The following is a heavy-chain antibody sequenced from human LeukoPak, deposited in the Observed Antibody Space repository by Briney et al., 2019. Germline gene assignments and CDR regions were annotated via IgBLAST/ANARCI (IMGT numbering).Heavy chain of an antibody. CDR3: ARDINDFWSGYPYPSGAFDI. CDR2: ISDDGTFT. D-gene: IGHD3-3*01. V-gene: IGHV3-30-3*01. Sequence: QPGRSLRLSCAASGFTFSSYAMHWVRQAPGKGLEWVAVISDDGTFTLYGDSVRGRFTISRDSSKNTLYLQMNSLRAEDTAVYYCARDINDFWSGYPYPSGAFDIWGQGTMVTVSS. J-gene: IGHJ3*02. CDR1: GFTFSSYA.